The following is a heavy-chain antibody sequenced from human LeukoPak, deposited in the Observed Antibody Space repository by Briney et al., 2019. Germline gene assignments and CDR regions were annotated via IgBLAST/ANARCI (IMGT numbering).Heavy chain of an antibody. V-gene: IGHV4-59*08. CDR2: IYYSGST. D-gene: IGHD3-10*01. CDR3: ARTGWGYGSGSYYHLPNYYYYGMDV. Sequence: SETLSLTCTVSGGSISSYYWSWIRQPPGKGLEWIGYIYYSGSTNYNPSLKSRVTISVDTSKNQFSLKLSSVTAADTAVYYCARTGWGYGSGSYYHLPNYYYYGMDVWGQGTTVTVSS. CDR1: GGSISSYY. J-gene: IGHJ6*02.